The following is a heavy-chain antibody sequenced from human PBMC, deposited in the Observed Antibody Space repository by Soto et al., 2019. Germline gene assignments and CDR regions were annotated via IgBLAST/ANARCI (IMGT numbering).Heavy chain of an antibody. J-gene: IGHJ6*02. D-gene: IGHD3-9*01. V-gene: IGHV1-18*04. CDR3: ARDRYDILTGYSYYYGMDV. CDR2: ISAYNGNT. CDR1: GYTFTSYG. Sequence: SVKVSCKASGYTFTSYGISWVRQAPGQGLEWMGWISAYNGNTNYAQKLQGRVTMTTDTSTSTAYMELRSLRSDDTAVYYCARDRYDILTGYSYYYGMDVWGQGTTVTVSS.